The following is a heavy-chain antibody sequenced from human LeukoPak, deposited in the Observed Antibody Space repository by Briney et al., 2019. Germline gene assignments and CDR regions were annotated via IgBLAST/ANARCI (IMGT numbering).Heavy chain of an antibody. J-gene: IGHJ6*02. CDR2: IYPGDSDT. CDR3: ARRLGRGYSYGYHYYYGMDV. D-gene: IGHD5-18*01. V-gene: IGHV5-51*01. Sequence: GESLKISCKGSGYSFTSYWIGWVRQMPGKGLEWMGIIYPGDSDTRYSPSFQGQVTISADKSISTAYLQWSSLKASDTATYYCARRLGRGYSYGYHYYYGMDVWGQGTTVTVS. CDR1: GYSFTSYW.